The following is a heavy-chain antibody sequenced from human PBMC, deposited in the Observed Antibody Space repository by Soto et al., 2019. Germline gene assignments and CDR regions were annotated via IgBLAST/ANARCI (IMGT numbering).Heavy chain of an antibody. V-gene: IGHV1-2*04. CDR1: GYTSTGYY. J-gene: IGHJ4*02. CDR3: ARARLDTNYGDYPDY. D-gene: IGHD4-17*01. Sequence: SVQVGWKASGYTSTGYYMHRVRQAPGQGLEWMGWINPNSGGTNYAQKFQGWVTMTRDTSISKAYMELSRLRSDDTAVYYCARARLDTNYGDYPDYWGQGTLVTVS. CDR2: INPNSGGT.